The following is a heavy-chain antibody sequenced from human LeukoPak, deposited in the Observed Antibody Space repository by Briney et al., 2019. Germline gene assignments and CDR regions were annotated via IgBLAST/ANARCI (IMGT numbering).Heavy chain of an antibody. J-gene: IGHJ3*02. D-gene: IGHD2-2*01. CDR3: ARDLSRHIVVVPAAIPVDAFDI. CDR2: IVPIFGTA. Sequence: SVKVSFKASGCTCTIYGISWVRQAPGQRREWMGRIVPIFGTANYSQKFQCRVTITADKSTSTAYMELSSLRSEDTAVYYCARDLSRHIVVVPAAIPVDAFDIWGQGTMVTVSS. V-gene: IGHV1-69*06. CDR1: GCTCTIYG.